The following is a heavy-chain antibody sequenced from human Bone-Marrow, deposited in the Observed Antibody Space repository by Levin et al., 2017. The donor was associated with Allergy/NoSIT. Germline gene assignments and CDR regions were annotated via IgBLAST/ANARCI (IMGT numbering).Heavy chain of an antibody. V-gene: IGHV3-74*01. CDR3: AREIGVPSKPHYYYYYGMDV. Sequence: PGESLKISCAASGFTFRTYWMHWVRQGPGKGLVWVARINGDGSSTSYGDSVSGRFTISRDNAKDTLYLQMNSLRAEDTAVYYCAREIGVPSKPHYYYYYGMDVWGQGTTVTVSS. CDR1: GFTFRTYW. J-gene: IGHJ6*02. CDR2: INGDGSST. D-gene: IGHD3-3*01.